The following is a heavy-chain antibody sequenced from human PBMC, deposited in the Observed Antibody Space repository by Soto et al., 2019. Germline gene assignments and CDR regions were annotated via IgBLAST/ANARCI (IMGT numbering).Heavy chain of an antibody. CDR2: ISYDGSNK. D-gene: IGHD3-22*01. J-gene: IGHJ4*02. CDR1: GFTFSSYA. Sequence: SLRLSCAAPGFTFSSYAMHWVRQAPGKGLEWVAVISYDGSNKYYADSVKGRFTISRDNSKNTLYLQMLSLRAEDTAVYYCARDFGITMILYYFDYWGQGTLVTVSS. V-gene: IGHV3-30-3*01. CDR3: ARDFGITMILYYFDY.